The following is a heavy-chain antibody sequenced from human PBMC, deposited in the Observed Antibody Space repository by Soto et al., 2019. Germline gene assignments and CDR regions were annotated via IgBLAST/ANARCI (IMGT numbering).Heavy chain of an antibody. CDR2: ISAYNGNT. Sequence: GASVKVSCKASGYTFTSYGISWVRQAPGQGLEWMGWISAYNGNTNYAQKLQGRVTMTTDTSTSTAYMELRSLRSDDTAVYYCAREDQYCSGGSCYDYYGMDVWGQGTTVTVSS. CDR3: AREDQYCSGGSCYDYYGMDV. D-gene: IGHD2-15*01. J-gene: IGHJ6*02. V-gene: IGHV1-18*01. CDR1: GYTFTSYG.